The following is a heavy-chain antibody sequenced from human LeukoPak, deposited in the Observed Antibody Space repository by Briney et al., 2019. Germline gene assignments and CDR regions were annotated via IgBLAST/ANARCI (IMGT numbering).Heavy chain of an antibody. CDR2: IYYSGST. CDR1: GGSISSYY. CDR3: ARALGYCDSSGYYNWFDP. D-gene: IGHD3-22*01. V-gene: IGHV4-59*01. J-gene: IGHJ5*02. Sequence: SETLSLTCTVSGGSISSYYWSWIRQPPGKGLEWIGYIYYSGSTNYNPSLKSRVTISVDTSKNQFSLKLSSVTAADTAVYYCARALGYCDSSGYYNWFDPWGQGTLVTVSS.